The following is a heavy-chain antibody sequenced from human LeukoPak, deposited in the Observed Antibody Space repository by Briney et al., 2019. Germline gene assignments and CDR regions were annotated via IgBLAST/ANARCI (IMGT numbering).Heavy chain of an antibody. Sequence: GASVKVSCKAFGYTFTSYYTHWVRQAPGQGREWMGIIKPSGGSPLYAQKFQGRVTVTSDMSTSTVYVELSSLRSEDTAVYYCAREVPENFNFDYWGQGTLVTVSS. D-gene: IGHD2/OR15-2a*01. V-gene: IGHV1-46*01. CDR1: GYTFTSYY. CDR3: AREVPENFNFDY. CDR2: IKPSGGSP. J-gene: IGHJ4*02.